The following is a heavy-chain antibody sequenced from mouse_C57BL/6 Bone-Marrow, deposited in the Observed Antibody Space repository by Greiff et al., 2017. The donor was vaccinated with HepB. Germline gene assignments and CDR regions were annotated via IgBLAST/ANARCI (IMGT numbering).Heavy chain of an antibody. CDR1: GYSFTGYY. J-gene: IGHJ3*01. V-gene: IGHV1-42*01. CDR3: AREGAYYSNYEGFAY. D-gene: IGHD2-5*01. Sequence: VQLQQSGPELVKPGASVKISCKASGYSFTGYYMNWVKQSPEKSLEWIGEINPSTGGTTYNQKFKAKATLTVDKSSSTAYMQLKSLTSEDSAVYYCAREGAYYSNYEGFAYWGQGTLVTVSA. CDR2: INPSTGGT.